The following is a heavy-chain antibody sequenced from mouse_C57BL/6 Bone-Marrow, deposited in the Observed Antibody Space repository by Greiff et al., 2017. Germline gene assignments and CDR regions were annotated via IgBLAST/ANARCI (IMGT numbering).Heavy chain of an antibody. Sequence: EVKLVESGEGLVKPGGSPKLSCAASGFTFSSYAMSWVRQTPEKRLEWVAYISSGGDYIYYADTVKGRFTISRDNARNTLYLQMSSLKSEDTAMYYFTRDTTVVYWYFDVWGTGTTVTVSS. CDR1: GFTFSSYA. V-gene: IGHV5-9-1*02. D-gene: IGHD1-1*01. CDR2: ISSGGDYI. J-gene: IGHJ1*03. CDR3: TRDTTVVYWYFDV.